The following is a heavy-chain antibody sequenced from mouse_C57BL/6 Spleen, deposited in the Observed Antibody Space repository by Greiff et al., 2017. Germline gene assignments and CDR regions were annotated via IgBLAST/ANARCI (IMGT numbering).Heavy chain of an antibody. V-gene: IGHV1-26*01. J-gene: IGHJ4*01. CDR1: GYTFTDYY. D-gene: IGHD2-10*02. CDR3: AREYSPYAMDY. Sequence: VQLQQSGPELVKPGASVKISCKASGYTFTDYYMNWVKQSHGKSLEWIGDINPNNGGTSYNQKFKGKATLTVDKSSSTAYMELRSLTSEDSAGYYCAREYSPYAMDYWGQGTSVTVSS. CDR2: INPNNGGT.